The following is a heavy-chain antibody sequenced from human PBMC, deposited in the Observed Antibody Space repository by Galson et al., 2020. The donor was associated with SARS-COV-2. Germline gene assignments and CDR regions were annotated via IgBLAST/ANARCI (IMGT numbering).Heavy chain of an antibody. Sequence: ASETLSLTCTVSGDSIRSYYWGWIRQPPGKGLEWIGYVFNSGATNYNPSLKSRVTMSRDTSKNHFSLRLTSMTAADTAVYFCALTEGYAFDYWGQGSLVTVSS. D-gene: IGHD2-15*01. CDR2: VFNSGAT. CDR3: ALTEGYAFDY. J-gene: IGHJ4*02. V-gene: IGHV4-59*01. CDR1: GDSIRSYY.